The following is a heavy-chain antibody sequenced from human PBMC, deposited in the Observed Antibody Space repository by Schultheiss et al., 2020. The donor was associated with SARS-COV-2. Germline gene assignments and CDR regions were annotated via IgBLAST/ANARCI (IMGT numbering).Heavy chain of an antibody. CDR2: IYTSGST. CDR3: ARRGLSSDAFDI. Sequence: SETLSLTCAVYGGSFSGYYWSWIRQPPGKGLEWIGRIYTSGSTNYNPSLKSRVTMSVDTSKNQFSLKLSSVTAADTAVYYCARRGLSSDAFDIWGQGTMVTVSS. CDR1: GGSFSGYY. V-gene: IGHV4-59*10. D-gene: IGHD3/OR15-3a*01. J-gene: IGHJ3*02.